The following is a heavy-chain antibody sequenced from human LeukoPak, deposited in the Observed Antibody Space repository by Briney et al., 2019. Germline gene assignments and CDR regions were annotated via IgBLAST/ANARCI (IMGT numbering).Heavy chain of an antibody. CDR2: IRSKANSYAT. Sequence: GGSLRLSCAASGFTFSGSAMHWVRQASGKGLEWVGRIRSKANSYATAYAASVKGRFTISRDDSKNTAYLQMNSLKTEDTAVYYCAKDESRYCTNGVCYPFDYWGQGTLVTVSS. CDR1: GFTFSGSA. D-gene: IGHD2-8*01. V-gene: IGHV3-73*01. J-gene: IGHJ4*02. CDR3: AKDESRYCTNGVCYPFDY.